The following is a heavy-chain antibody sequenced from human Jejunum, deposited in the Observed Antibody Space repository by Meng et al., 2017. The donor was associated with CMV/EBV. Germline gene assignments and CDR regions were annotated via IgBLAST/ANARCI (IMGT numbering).Heavy chain of an antibody. CDR3: ARSVARYTWFDP. V-gene: IGHV3-74*01. CDR1: GFILSNCW. CDR2: INSDGSST. J-gene: IGHJ5*02. Sequence: ASGFILSNCWIHWVRHAPGKGLEWVSRINSDGSSTSYAGSVKGRFTISRDNAKNTLYLQMNSLRGEDTAVYYCARSVARYTWFDPWGQGTLVTVSS. D-gene: IGHD2-21*01.